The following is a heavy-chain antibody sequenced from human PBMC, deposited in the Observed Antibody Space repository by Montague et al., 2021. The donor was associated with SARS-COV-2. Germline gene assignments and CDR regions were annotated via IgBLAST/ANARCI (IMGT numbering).Heavy chain of an antibody. CDR2: IYHSGGT. Sequence: SETQSLTCTVSGGSISSDSFYWGWLRQPPGKGLEWIGLIYHSGGTYNGPSLKRRFSISVDTSKNQFSLKVTSVTAADTAVYYCARRPGTFGAAFDIWGLGTMVTVSS. D-gene: IGHD3-10*01. CDR1: GGSISSDSFY. V-gene: IGHV4-39*01. J-gene: IGHJ3*02. CDR3: ARRPGTFGAAFDI.